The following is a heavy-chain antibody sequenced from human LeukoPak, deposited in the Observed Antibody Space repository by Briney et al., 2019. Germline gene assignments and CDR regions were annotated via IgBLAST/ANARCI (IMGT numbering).Heavy chain of an antibody. V-gene: IGHV4-34*01. CDR2: INHSGST. J-gene: IGHJ4*02. CDR3: ARGGDYCDSSGYYHFDY. CDR1: GGSFSGYY. Sequence: SETLSLTCAVSGGSFSGYYWSWIRQPPGKGVEWIGEINHSGSTNYNPCLKSRVTISVDTSKNQFSLKLSSVTAADTAVYYCARGGDYCDSSGYYHFDYWGQGTLVTVSS. D-gene: IGHD3-22*01.